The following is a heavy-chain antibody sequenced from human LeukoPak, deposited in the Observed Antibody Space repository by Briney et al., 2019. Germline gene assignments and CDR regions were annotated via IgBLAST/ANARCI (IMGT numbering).Heavy chain of an antibody. J-gene: IGHJ4*02. CDR1: GGSFSGYY. CDR2: INHSGST. Sequence: PSEILSLTCAVYGGSFSGYYWSWIRQPPGKGLEWIGEINHSGSTNYNPSLKSRVTISVDTSKNQFSLKLSSVTAADTAVYYCARARSGWTRLSIFDYWGQGTLVTVSS. CDR3: ARARSGWTRLSIFDY. V-gene: IGHV4-34*01. D-gene: IGHD6-19*01.